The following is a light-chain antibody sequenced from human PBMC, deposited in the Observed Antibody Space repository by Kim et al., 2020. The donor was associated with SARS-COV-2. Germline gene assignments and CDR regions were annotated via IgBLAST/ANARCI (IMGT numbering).Light chain of an antibody. V-gene: IGLV3-21*03. Sequence: APEKPATITCGGSTIGRRSFHWYLQKSGQAPLLVVFDDSDRPSGIPERFSGSNSGDTATLTISRAEVGDEGDYYCQVWDIYSDHVVFGGGTQLTVL. CDR3: QVWDIYSDHVV. CDR2: DDS. CDR1: TIGRRS. J-gene: IGLJ2*01.